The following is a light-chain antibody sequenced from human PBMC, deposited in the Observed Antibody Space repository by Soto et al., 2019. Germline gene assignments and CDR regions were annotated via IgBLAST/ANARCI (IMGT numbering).Light chain of an antibody. CDR2: GAS. J-gene: IGKJ2*01. Sequence: ESVLTQSPCTVSLSPGERATLSCRASQSVSSNYLAWYQQKPGQTPRLLIYGASTRVTGIPARFSGSGSGTEFTLTISSLQSEDFAVYYCQQYHKWPPYTFGQGTKVDI. CDR3: QQYHKWPPYT. CDR1: QSVSSN. V-gene: IGKV3-15*01.